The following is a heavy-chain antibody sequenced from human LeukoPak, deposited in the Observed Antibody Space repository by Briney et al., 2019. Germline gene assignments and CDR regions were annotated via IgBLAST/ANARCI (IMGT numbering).Heavy chain of an antibody. V-gene: IGHV3-21*01. J-gene: IGHJ5*02. D-gene: IGHD1-7*01. CDR1: GFTFSSYS. CDR3: ARKKTGTTGWFDP. CDR2: ISSSSSYI. Sequence: GGSLRLTCAASGFTFSSYSMNWVRQAPGKGLEWVSSISSSSSYIYYADSVKGRFTISRDNAKNSLYLQMNSLRAEDTAVYYCARKKTGTTGWFDPWGQGTLVTVSS.